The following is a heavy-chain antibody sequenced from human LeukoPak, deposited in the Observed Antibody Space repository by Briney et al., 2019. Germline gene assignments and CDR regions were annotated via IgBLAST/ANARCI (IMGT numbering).Heavy chain of an antibody. CDR1: GFTFSDYY. V-gene: IGHV3-11*06. CDR3: ARGGWYNSFDY. CDR2: ISSSSSYT. J-gene: IGHJ4*02. D-gene: IGHD6-19*01. Sequence: GGSLRLSCAASGFTFSDYYMSWLRQAPGKGLEWVSYISSSSSYTNYADSVKGRFTISRDNAKNSLYLQMNSLRAEDTAVYYCARGGWYNSFDYWGQGTLVTVSS.